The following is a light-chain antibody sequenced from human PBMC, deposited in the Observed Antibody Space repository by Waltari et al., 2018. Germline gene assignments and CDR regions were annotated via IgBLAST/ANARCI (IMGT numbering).Light chain of an antibody. CDR3: QQYGSSPGT. Sequence: EIVLTQSPGTLSLSPGERATLSCRASQSVSSSDLAWYQQKPGQAPRLLIYGASSRATGIPDRFSGSGSGTDFTLTISRLEPEDFAVYYCQQYGSSPGTCGQGTKLEIK. J-gene: IGKJ2*01. V-gene: IGKV3-20*01. CDR2: GAS. CDR1: QSVSSSD.